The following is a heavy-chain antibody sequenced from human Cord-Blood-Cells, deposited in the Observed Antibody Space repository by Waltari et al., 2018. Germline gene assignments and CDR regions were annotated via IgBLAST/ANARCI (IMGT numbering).Heavy chain of an antibody. V-gene: IGHV5-51*01. D-gene: IGHD3-16*01. CDR1: GYSFTSYW. J-gene: IGHJ4*02. CDR3: ARRGGPDHYYFDY. CDR2: HYPGDSDA. Sequence: EVQLVQSGAEVKKPGESLKISCKGSGYSFTSYWIGWVRQMPGKCLEWLGIHYPGDSDARYSPSFQGQVTISADKSISTAYLQWSSLKASDTAMYYCARRGGPDHYYFDYWGQGTLVTVSS.